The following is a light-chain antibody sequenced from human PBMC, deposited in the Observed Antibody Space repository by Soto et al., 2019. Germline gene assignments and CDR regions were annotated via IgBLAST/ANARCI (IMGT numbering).Light chain of an antibody. J-gene: IGKJ1*01. CDR2: GAS. V-gene: IGKV3-20*01. Sequence: DIVLTQSPGTLSLSPGERATPSCRASQSVSGSYLAWYQQKPGQAPRLLIYGASSRATGIPDRFSGDGSGTDFTLTISRLEPEDFVVYYCQHYGTSPTWTFGQGTKVEVK. CDR1: QSVSGSY. CDR3: QHYGTSPTWT.